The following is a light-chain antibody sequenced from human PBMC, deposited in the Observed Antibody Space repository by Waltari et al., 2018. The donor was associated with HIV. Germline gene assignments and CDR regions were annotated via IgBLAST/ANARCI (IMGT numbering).Light chain of an antibody. CDR3: QQSYSTPRT. CDR1: QSISTY. V-gene: IGKV1-39*01. J-gene: IGKJ1*01. Sequence: DIQMTQSPSSLSASVGDSVTITCRESQSISTYLNWYQQKPGKAPKILVYSAFNLQSGVPSRFSGSGSGTDFTLTISTLQPEDFATYYCQQSYSTPRTFGQGTKVEIK. CDR2: SAF.